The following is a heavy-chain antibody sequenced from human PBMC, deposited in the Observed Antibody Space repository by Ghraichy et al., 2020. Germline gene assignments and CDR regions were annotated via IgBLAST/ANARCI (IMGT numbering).Heavy chain of an antibody. CDR3: TRQGPEITMDFDY. Sequence: GGSLRLSCAASGFTFSDSNIHWVRQASGKGLEWVGNIRNKANNYAAAYAASVKGRFTISRDDSKNTAYLQMNSLKTEDTAVYYCTRQGPEITMDFDYWGQGTLVTVSS. V-gene: IGHV3-73*01. J-gene: IGHJ4*02. CDR1: GFTFSDSN. CDR2: IRNKANNYAA. D-gene: IGHD3-3*01.